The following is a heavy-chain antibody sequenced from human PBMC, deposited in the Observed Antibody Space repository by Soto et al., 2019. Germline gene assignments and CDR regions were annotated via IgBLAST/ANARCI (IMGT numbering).Heavy chain of an antibody. CDR3: ARHGVEYYDILTGYYTFDY. D-gene: IGHD3-9*01. CDR2: IYYSGST. Sequence: PSETLSLTCTVSGGSISSYYWSWIRQPPGKGLEWIGYIYYSGSTNYNPSLKSRVTISVDTSKNQFSLKLSSVTAADTAVYYCARHGVEYYDILTGYYTFDYWGQGTLVTVSS. J-gene: IGHJ4*02. V-gene: IGHV4-59*08. CDR1: GGSISSYY.